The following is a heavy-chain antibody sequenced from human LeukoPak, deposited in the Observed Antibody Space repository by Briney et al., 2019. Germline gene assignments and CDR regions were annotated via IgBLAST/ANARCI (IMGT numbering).Heavy chain of an antibody. Sequence: ASVKVSCKASGGTFSSYAISWVRQAPGQGLEWMGWINPNSGGTNYAQKFQGRVTMTRDTSISTAYMELSRLRSDDTAVYYCARVLGLRTYDAFDIWGQGTMVTVSS. CDR3: ARVLGLRTYDAFDI. V-gene: IGHV1-2*02. CDR2: INPNSGGT. D-gene: IGHD5-12*01. J-gene: IGHJ3*02. CDR1: GGTFSSYA.